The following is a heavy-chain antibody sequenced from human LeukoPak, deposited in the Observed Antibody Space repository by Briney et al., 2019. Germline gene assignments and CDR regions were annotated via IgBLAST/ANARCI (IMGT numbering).Heavy chain of an antibody. D-gene: IGHD2-15*01. CDR1: GGSFSGYY. CDR3: ARDWSYCSGDNCFYYFDY. V-gene: IGHV4-34*01. Sequence: SETLSLTCAVYGGSFSGYYWSWIRQPPGKGREWIGEINHSGSTNYNPSLKSRVTISVDTSKNQFSLQLNSVTPEDTAVYYCARDWSYCSGDNCFYYFDYWGQGTLVTVSS. CDR2: INHSGST. J-gene: IGHJ4*02.